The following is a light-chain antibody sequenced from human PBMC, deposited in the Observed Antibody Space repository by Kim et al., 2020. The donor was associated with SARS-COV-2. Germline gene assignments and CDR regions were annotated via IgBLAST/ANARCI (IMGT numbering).Light chain of an antibody. CDR1: TSNIGSNA. CDR3: AAWDDSLNALV. V-gene: IGLV1-44*01. CDR2: SNN. J-gene: IGLJ2*01. Sequence: GQTVTISCSGSTSNIGSNAVNWYQQLPGTAPKLLIYSNNQRPSGVPDRFSGSKSGTSASLAISGLQSEDEADYYCAAWDDSLNALVFGGGTKLTVL.